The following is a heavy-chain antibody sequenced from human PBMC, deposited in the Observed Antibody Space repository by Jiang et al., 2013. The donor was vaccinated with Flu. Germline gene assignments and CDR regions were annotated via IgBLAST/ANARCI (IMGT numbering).Heavy chain of an antibody. CDR1: GFTVSSNY. J-gene: IGHJ4*02. D-gene: IGHD2-2*01. CDR3: ARDAEGSSTGGGFDY. Sequence: EVQLLESGGGLVQPGGSLRLSCAASGFTVSSNYMSWVRQAPGKGLEWVSVIYSGGSTYYADSVKGRFTISRHNSKNTLYLQMNSLRAEDTAVYYCARDAEGSSTGGGFDYWGQGTLVTVSS. CDR2: IYSGGST. V-gene: IGHV3-53*04.